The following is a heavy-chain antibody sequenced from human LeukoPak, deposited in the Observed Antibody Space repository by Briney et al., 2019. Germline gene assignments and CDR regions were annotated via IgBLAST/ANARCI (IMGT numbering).Heavy chain of an antibody. Sequence: PGGSLRLSCAASGFTFSSYWMSWVRQAPGKGLEWVANIKQDGSEKYYVDSVKGRFTISRDNAKNSLYLQMNSLRAEDTAVYYCARDERKYYYDSSGYYRMYYFDYWGQGTLVTVSS. V-gene: IGHV3-7*01. J-gene: IGHJ4*02. CDR3: ARDERKYYYDSSGYYRMYYFDY. CDR2: IKQDGSEK. CDR1: GFTFSSYW. D-gene: IGHD3-22*01.